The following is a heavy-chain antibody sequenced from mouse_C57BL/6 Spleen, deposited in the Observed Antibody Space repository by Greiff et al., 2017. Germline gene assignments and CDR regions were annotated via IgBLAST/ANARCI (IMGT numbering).Heavy chain of an antibody. D-gene: IGHD2-1*01. CDR3: ARLGTTVGDYYAMDY. CDR2: INPSTGGT. CDR1: GYSFTGYY. V-gene: IGHV1-43*01. J-gene: IGHJ4*01. Sequence: EVQLQQSGPELVKPGASVKISCKASGYSFTGYYMHWVKQSSEKSLEWIGEINPSTGGTSYNQKFKGQATLTVDKSSSTAYMQLKSLSSEDSAVYYCARLGTTVGDYYAMDYWGQGTSVTVSS.